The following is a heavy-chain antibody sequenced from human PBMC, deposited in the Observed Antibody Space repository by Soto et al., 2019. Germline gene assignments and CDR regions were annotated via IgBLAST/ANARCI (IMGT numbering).Heavy chain of an antibody. Sequence: GGSLRLSCAVSGFTFSSYSMNWVRQAPGKGPEWVSSISSSSSYIYYADSVKGRFTISRDNAKNSLYLQMNSLRAEDTAVYYCARQPISTSCYSDYWGQGTLVTVSS. CDR3: ARQPISTSCYSDY. D-gene: IGHD2-2*01. CDR1: GFTFSSYS. J-gene: IGHJ4*02. V-gene: IGHV3-21*01. CDR2: ISSSSSYI.